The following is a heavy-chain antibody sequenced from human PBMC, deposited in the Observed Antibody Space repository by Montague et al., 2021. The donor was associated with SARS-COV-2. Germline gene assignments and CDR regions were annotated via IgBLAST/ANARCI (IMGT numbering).Heavy chain of an antibody. D-gene: IGHD5-12*01. CDR1: GFTFSSYA. CDR2: ISYDGSNK. V-gene: IGHV3-30*04. J-gene: IGHJ4*02. CDR3: ARAALGGYDSYFDY. Sequence: SLRLSCAASGFTFSSYAMYWVRQAPGKGLEWVAVISYDGSNKHYVDSVKGRFTISRDNSKNTLYLQMNSLRAEDTAVYYCARAALGGYDSYFDYWGQGTLVTVSS.